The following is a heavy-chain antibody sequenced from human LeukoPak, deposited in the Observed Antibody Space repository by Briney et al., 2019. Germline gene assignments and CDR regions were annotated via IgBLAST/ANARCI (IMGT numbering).Heavy chain of an antibody. D-gene: IGHD2-2*01. CDR2: ISGSGGST. CDR1: GFTFSSYA. CDR3: AKGLDGVGDIVVVPAAPLDY. Sequence: GGSLRLSCAASGFTFSSYAMSWVRQAPGKGLEWVSAISGSGGSTYYADSVKGRFTISGDNSKNTLYLQMNSLRAEDTAVYYCAKGLDGVGDIVVVPAAPLDYWGQGTLVTVSS. V-gene: IGHV3-23*01. J-gene: IGHJ4*02.